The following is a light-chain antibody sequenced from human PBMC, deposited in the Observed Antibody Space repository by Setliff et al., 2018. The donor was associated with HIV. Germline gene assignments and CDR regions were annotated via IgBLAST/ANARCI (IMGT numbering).Light chain of an antibody. CDR3: AAWDDRLNGPV. J-gene: IGLJ2*01. V-gene: IGLV1-44*01. CDR1: IPNIRINT. Sequence: QSVLTQPPSASGTPGQRVTISCSGSIPNIRINTINWYQHLPGTAPKLLIYANSQRPSGVPDRFSGSKSGTSASLAISGLQSEDEADYYCAAWDDRLNGPVFGGGTKVTV. CDR2: ANS.